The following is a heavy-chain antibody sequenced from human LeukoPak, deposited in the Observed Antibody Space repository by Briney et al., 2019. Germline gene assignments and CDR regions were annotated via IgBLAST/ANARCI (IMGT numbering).Heavy chain of an antibody. J-gene: IGHJ4*02. D-gene: IGHD4-4*01. CDR3: VAVTYTNYDDFDY. Sequence: ASVKVSCKASGYTFTGNYMHWVRQAPGQGLEWMGWIFPNSGGTEYALKFRGGVTMTRDTSISTAYMELSSLRSDDTAVYYCVAVTYTNYDDFDYWGQGTLVTVSS. CDR2: IFPNSGGT. CDR1: GYTFTGNY. V-gene: IGHV1-2*02.